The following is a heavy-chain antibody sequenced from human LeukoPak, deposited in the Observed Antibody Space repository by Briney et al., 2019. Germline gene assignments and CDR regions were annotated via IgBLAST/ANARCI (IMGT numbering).Heavy chain of an antibody. CDR3: ARWGTAPTGENFDY. Sequence: PGGSLRLSCAASGFTFSNYWMSWVRQAPGKGLEWVANIKQDGSGNYYVDSVKGRFTISRDNVKNSVFLQMNSLRVEDTAVYYCARWGTAPTGENFDYWGQGTLVTVSS. V-gene: IGHV3-7*05. J-gene: IGHJ4*02. CDR1: GFTFSNYW. D-gene: IGHD3-16*01. CDR2: IKQDGSGN.